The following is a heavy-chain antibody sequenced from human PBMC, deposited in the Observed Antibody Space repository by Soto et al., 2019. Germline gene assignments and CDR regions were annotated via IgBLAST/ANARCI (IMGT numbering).Heavy chain of an antibody. CDR3: ARAVAVPADFGY. J-gene: IGHJ4*02. CDR1: GYTFTGYA. D-gene: IGHD6-19*01. Sequence: ASVKVACKASGYTFTGYAMHWVRQAPGQRLEWMGWINAGNGNTKYSQKFQGRVTITRDTSASTAYMDLSSLRSEDTAVYYCARAVAVPADFGYWGQGTLVTVSS. V-gene: IGHV1-3*01. CDR2: INAGNGNT.